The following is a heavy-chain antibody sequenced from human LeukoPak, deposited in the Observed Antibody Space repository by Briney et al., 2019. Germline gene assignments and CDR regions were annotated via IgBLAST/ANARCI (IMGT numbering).Heavy chain of an antibody. V-gene: IGHV1-46*01. CDR2: INPSGSST. D-gene: IGHD3-22*01. Sequence: GASVKVSCKASGYTFTSYYLHWVRQAPGQGLEWMGLINPSGSSTSNTQKFQGRVTMTRDTSTSTVYMELSSLRSEDTAVYYCARGGASGRWYYYDSSGPENRYDYWGQGTLVTVSS. CDR3: ARGGASGRWYYYDSSGPENRYDY. CDR1: GYTFTSYY. J-gene: IGHJ4*02.